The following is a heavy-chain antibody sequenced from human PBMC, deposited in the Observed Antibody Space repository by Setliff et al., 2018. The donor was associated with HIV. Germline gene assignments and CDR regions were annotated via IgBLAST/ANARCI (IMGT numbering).Heavy chain of an antibody. CDR2: IYTSGST. J-gene: IGHJ3*02. Sequence: SETLSLTCTVSGGSISSGSYYWSWIRQTAGKGLDWIGHIYTSGSTNYNPSLKSRVTISVDTSKNQFSLKLSSVTAADTAVFYCARSTLRLQAFDIWGQGTMVTVSS. V-gene: IGHV4-61*09. CDR3: ARSTLRLQAFDI. D-gene: IGHD2-15*01. CDR1: GGSISSGSYY.